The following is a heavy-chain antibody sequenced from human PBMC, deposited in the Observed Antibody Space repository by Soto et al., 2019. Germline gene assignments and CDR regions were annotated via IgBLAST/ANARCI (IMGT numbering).Heavy chain of an antibody. CDR3: ARYRREAVAGYTLEH. V-gene: IGHV4-59*01. D-gene: IGHD6-13*01. Sequence: SDTLSLTCTVSGGSISSNYWTWIRQPPGKGLEWIGYVYNSGSTNYNPSLKSRVTISEDTSKSQFSLKVNSMTAADTAVYYCARYRREAVAGYTLEHWGQGILVTV. CDR1: GGSISSNY. J-gene: IGHJ5*02. CDR2: VYNSGST.